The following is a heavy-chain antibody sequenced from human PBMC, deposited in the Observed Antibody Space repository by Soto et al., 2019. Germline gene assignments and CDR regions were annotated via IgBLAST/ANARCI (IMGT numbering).Heavy chain of an antibody. Sequence: QVQLVQSGAEVKKPGSSVKVSCKASGDTFSFYTINWVRQAPGLGLEWVGRINPILSMSNYAQKFQGRVTMTADKSTNTAYMELRSLRSEDTAMYFCATSYGSGYRAFDSRGQGALVTVSS. CDR1: GDTFSFYT. J-gene: IGHJ4*02. CDR3: ATSYGSGYRAFDS. D-gene: IGHD3-10*01. CDR2: INPILSMS. V-gene: IGHV1-69*02.